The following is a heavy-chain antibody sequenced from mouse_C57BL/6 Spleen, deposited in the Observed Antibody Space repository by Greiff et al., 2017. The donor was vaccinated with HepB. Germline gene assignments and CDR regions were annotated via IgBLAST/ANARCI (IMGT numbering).Heavy chain of an antibody. D-gene: IGHD1-1*01. Sequence: VQLQQSGAELVKPGASVKMSCKASGYTFTTYPIEWMKQNHGKSLEWIGNFHPYNDDTKYNEKFKGKATLTVEKASSTVYLELSRLTSDDSAVYYCARGVYGSSYEDYAMDYWGQGTSVTVSS. J-gene: IGHJ4*01. CDR2: FHPYNDDT. CDR1: GYTFTTYP. CDR3: ARGVYGSSYEDYAMDY. V-gene: IGHV1-47*01.